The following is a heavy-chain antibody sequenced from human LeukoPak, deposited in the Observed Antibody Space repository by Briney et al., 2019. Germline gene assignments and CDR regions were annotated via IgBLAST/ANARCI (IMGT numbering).Heavy chain of an antibody. CDR3: ARETMSILGIAAAGTPPFDY. CDR2: IGAYNGNT. D-gene: IGHD6-13*01. V-gene: IGHV1-18*01. Sequence: ASVKVSCKASGYTFTSYGISWVRQAPGQALEWMGWIGAYNGNTNYAQKLQGRVTMTTDTSTSTAYMELRSLRSDDTAVYYCARETMSILGIAAAGTPPFDYWGQGTLVTVSS. CDR1: GYTFTSYG. J-gene: IGHJ4*02.